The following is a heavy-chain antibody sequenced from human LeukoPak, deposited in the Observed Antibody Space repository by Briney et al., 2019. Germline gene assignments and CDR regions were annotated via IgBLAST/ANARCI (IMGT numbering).Heavy chain of an antibody. D-gene: IGHD2-21*01. Sequence: GGSLRLSCEVSGFTFSAYGIHWVRQSPGKGLEWVALVRYDGRDKFYADSVKGRFIVSKDNSRTTLQLQMNSLRSEDTAVYFCARGGARDIWYFAYWGQGTLDTVSS. CDR1: GFTFSAYG. V-gene: IGHV3-30*02. CDR2: VRYDGRDK. J-gene: IGHJ4*02. CDR3: ARGGARDIWYFAY.